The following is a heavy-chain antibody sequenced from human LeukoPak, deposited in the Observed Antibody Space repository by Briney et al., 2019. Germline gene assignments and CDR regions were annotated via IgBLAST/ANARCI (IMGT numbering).Heavy chain of an antibody. CDR3: ARDSGSYLDYYYGMDV. CDR1: GYTFTGYY. CDR2: INPNSGGT. J-gene: IGHJ6*02. V-gene: IGHV1-2*04. Sequence: ASVKVSCKASGYTFTGYYMHWVRQAPGQGLEWMGWINPNSGGTNYAQKFQGWVTMTRDTSISTAYMELSRLRSDDTAVYYCARDSGSYLDYYYGMDVWGQGTTVTVSS. D-gene: IGHD1-26*01.